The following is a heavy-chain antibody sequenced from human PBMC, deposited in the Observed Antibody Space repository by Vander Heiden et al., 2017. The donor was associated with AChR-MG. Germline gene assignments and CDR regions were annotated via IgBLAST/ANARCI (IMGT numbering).Heavy chain of an antibody. CDR1: GFTFDDYA. CDR3: AKGRDYYGSGTEI. D-gene: IGHD3-10*01. J-gene: IGHJ4*02. CDR2: ISWNSGSI. V-gene: IGHV3-9*01. Sequence: EVQLVESGGGLVQPGRSLRLSCAASGFTFDDYAMHWVRQAPGKGLEWVSGISWNSGSIGYADSVKGRFTISRDNAKNSLYLQMNSLRAEDTALYYCAKGRDYYGSGTEIWGQGTLVTVSS.